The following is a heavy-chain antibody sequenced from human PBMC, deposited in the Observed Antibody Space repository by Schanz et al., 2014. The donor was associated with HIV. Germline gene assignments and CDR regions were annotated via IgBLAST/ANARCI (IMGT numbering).Heavy chain of an antibody. J-gene: IGHJ4*02. V-gene: IGHV3-30*18. D-gene: IGHD6-19*01. Sequence: QVQLVESGGGVVQPGRSLRLSCAASGFTFDNYGMHWVRQAPGKGLEWVAVISYDGRNKYYADSGKGRFTISRDNSKNTLNLRVNSLGAEDTAVYYCAKVAIHSSGWLPLDYWGQGTLVTVSP. CDR2: ISYDGRNK. CDR1: GFTFDNYG. CDR3: AKVAIHSSGWLPLDY.